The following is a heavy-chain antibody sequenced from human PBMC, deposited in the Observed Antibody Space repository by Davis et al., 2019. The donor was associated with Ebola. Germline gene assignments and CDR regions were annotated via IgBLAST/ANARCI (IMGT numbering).Heavy chain of an antibody. V-gene: IGHV3-53*04. Sequence: GESLKISCAASGFTVSSNYMSWVRQAPGKGLEWVSVIYSGGSTYYADSVKGRFTISRHNSKNTLYLQMNSLRAEDTAVYYCAREVAAYYYDSSGYYSNWYFDLWGRGTLVTVSS. CDR3: AREVAAYYYDSSGYYSNWYFDL. CDR2: IYSGGST. D-gene: IGHD3-22*01. CDR1: GFTVSSNY. J-gene: IGHJ2*01.